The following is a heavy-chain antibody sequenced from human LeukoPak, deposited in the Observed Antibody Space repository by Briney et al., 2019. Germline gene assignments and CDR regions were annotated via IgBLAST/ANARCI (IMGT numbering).Heavy chain of an antibody. V-gene: IGHV3-23*01. CDR3: AKDSELLRYFDWGAFDI. D-gene: IGHD3-9*01. J-gene: IGHJ3*02. CDR2: ISGSGGST. Sequence: PGGSLRLSCAASGFTFSSYAMSWVHQAPGKGLEWVSAISGSGGSTYYADSVKGRFTISRDNSKNTLYLQMNSLRAEDTAVYYCAKDSELLRYFDWGAFDIWGQGTMVTVSS. CDR1: GFTFSSYA.